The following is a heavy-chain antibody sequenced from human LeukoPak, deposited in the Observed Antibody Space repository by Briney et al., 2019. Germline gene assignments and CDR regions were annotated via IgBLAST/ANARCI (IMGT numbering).Heavy chain of an antibody. CDR2: IYTSGST. V-gene: IGHV4-4*07. D-gene: IGHD2-2*02. Sequence: SETLSLTCTVSGGSISSYYWSWIRQPAGKGLEWIGRIYTSGSTNYNPSLKSRVTMSVDTSKNQFSLKLSSVTAADTAVYYCARDVYCSSPSCYSDYYYMDVWGKGTTVTVSS. J-gene: IGHJ6*03. CDR1: GGSISSYY. CDR3: ARDVYCSSPSCYSDYYYMDV.